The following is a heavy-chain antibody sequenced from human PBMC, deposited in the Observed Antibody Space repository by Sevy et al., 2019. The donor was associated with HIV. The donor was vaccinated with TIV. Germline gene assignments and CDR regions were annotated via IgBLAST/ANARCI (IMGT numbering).Heavy chain of an antibody. CDR3: TRSRPLLHMSSSRPFDY. Sequence: AAVKVSCKASGYTFTNYDINWVRQATGHGLEWMGRMNPESGDTGYAQKFQGRVTMTRDTSISTAYMELNSLRSEDSAIYYCTRSRPLLHMSSSRPFDYWGQGTSVTVSS. CDR2: MNPESGDT. D-gene: IGHD1-26*01. V-gene: IGHV1-8*02. J-gene: IGHJ4*02. CDR1: GYTFTNYD.